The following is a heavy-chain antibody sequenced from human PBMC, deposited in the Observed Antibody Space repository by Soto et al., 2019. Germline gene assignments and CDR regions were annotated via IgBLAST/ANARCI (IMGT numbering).Heavy chain of an antibody. V-gene: IGHV4-59*11. Sequence: SETLSLTCTVSGVSISSHYWSWNRQPPGKGLEWIGFIYNSGSASYNPSLQSRVTISVDTSKNQVSLKVTSVTAADSAVYYCVRGKLAADLWGPVALVTVSS. CDR1: GVSISSHY. CDR3: VRGKLAADL. J-gene: IGHJ4*01. CDR2: IYNSGSA.